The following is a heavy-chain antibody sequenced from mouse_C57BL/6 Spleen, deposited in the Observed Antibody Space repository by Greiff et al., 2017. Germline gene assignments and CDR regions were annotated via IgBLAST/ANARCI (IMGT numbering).Heavy chain of an antibody. CDR1: GYTFTSYW. V-gene: IGHV1-69*01. D-gene: IGHD2-1*01. J-gene: IGHJ4*01. CDR2: LDPSDSYT. CDR3: ARYHYGNYSYAMDY. Sequence: VQLQQPGAELVMPGASVKLSCKASGYTFTSYWMHWVKQRPGQGLEWIGELDPSDSYTNYNQKFKGKSTLTVDKSSSTAYMQLSSLTSEDSAVYYCARYHYGNYSYAMDYWGQGTSVTVSS.